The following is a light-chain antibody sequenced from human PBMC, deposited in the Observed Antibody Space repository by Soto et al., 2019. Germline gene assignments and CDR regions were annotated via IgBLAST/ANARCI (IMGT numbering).Light chain of an antibody. CDR1: QSVSSSY. CDR3: QQYGSSPYT. V-gene: IGKV3-20*01. J-gene: IGKJ2*01. Sequence: EIVLTQSPGTLSLSPGERATLSCRASQSVSSSYLAWYQQKHGQAPRLIIYGASDRATGIPDRISGSGSGRDFTITISRLETEDFAVYYCQQYGSSPYTFGQGTKLEIK. CDR2: GAS.